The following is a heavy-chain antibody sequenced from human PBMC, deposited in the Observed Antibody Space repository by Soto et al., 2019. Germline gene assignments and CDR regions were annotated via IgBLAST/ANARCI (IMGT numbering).Heavy chain of an antibody. CDR1: GFTFSSYG. J-gene: IGHJ6*03. Sequence: GGSLRLSCAASGFTFSSYGMHWVRQAPGKGLEWVAVISYDGSNKYYADSVKGRFTISRDNSKNTLYLQMNSLRAEDTAVYYCAKDQRNSKIFGYYYYMDVWGKGTTVTVSS. V-gene: IGHV3-30*18. CDR2: ISYDGSNK. CDR3: AKDQRNSKIFGYYYYMDV. D-gene: IGHD1-7*01.